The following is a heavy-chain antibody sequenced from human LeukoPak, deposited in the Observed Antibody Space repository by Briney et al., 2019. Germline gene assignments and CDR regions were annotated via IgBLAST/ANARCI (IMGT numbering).Heavy chain of an antibody. CDR3: ARGGGSSGFDP. V-gene: IGHV1-2*02. J-gene: IGHJ5*02. CDR2: INPNSGGT. Sequence: GASVTVSCTASGYTFTGNYMHWVRQAPGQGLEWMGWINPNSGGTNYAQKFQGRVTMTRDTSTNTAYMELGRLRSDDTAVYYCARGGGSSGFDPWGQGTLVTVSS. D-gene: IGHD2-15*01. CDR1: GYTFTGNY.